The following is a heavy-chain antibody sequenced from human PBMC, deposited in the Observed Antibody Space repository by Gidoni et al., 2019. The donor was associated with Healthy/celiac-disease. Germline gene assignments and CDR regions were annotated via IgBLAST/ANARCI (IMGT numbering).Heavy chain of an antibody. D-gene: IGHD4-17*01. Sequence: TFSSYGMHWVRQAPGKGLEWVAVIWYDGSNKYYADSVKGRFTISRDNSKNTLYLQMNSLRAEDTAVYYCASLPYGDYAGDFDYWGQGTLVTVSS. CDR2: IWYDGSNK. CDR1: TFSSYG. V-gene: IGHV3-33*01. CDR3: ASLPYGDYAGDFDY. J-gene: IGHJ4*02.